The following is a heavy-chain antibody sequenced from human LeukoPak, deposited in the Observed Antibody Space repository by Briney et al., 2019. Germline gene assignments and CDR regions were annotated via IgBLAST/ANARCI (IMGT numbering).Heavy chain of an antibody. D-gene: IGHD3-3*01. J-gene: IGHJ4*02. CDR1: XXXXSXXY. CDR2: XXXXXST. Sequence: SETLSLTCTXSXXXXSXXYWSWIXQXXXXXXXXXXXXXXXXSTNYNPSLKSRVTMSADTSKSQFSLKLSSVTAADTAVYYCARHKAGIDFWSGYLSYYFDYWGQGTLVTVSS. V-gene: IGHV4-4*07. CDR3: ARHKAGIDFWSGYLSYYFDY.